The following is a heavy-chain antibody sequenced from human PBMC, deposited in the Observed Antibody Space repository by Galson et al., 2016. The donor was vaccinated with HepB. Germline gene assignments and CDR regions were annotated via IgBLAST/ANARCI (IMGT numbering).Heavy chain of an antibody. CDR1: GFTFDDYA. J-gene: IGHJ3*02. V-gene: IGHV3-9*01. CDR3: ARVWGVVTAKTADAFDT. D-gene: IGHD2-21*02. CDR2: ISWNSGSI. Sequence: SLRLSCAASGFTFDDYAMHWVRQAPGKGLEWVSGISWNSGSIGYADSVKGRFTVSRDNAKNSLYLQMNSLRAEDTAVYYCARVWGVVTAKTADAFDTWGQGTMVTVSS.